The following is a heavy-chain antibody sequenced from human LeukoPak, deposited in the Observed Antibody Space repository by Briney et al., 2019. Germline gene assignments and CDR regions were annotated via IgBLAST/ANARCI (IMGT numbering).Heavy chain of an antibody. V-gene: IGHV4-59*01. D-gene: IGHD2-15*01. CDR2: IYYSGIT. Sequence: SETLSLTCTVSGGSISSYYWNWIRQPPGKGLEWIGYIYYSGITNYNRSLKSRVTISVDTSKSQFSLRLSSVTAADTALYYCARAGCGGGSCYQSRGAFDIWGQGAMVTVSS. CDR1: GGSISSYY. J-gene: IGHJ3*02. CDR3: ARAGCGGGSCYQSRGAFDI.